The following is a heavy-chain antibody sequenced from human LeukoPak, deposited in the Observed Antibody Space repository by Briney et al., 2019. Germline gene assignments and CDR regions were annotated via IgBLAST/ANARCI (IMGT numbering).Heavy chain of an antibody. V-gene: IGHV4-59*11. D-gene: IGHD5-18*01. CDR2: FCYSGST. J-gene: IGHJ4*02. CDR1: GASISSHY. CDR3: ASAGGVHDTPMDLDY. Sequence: SSETLSLTCTVSGASISSHYWSWIRQPPGKGLEWIGDFCYSGSTNYNPSLKSRVTISVDTSKNQFSLKLSSVTAADTAVYYCASAGGVHDTPMDLDYWGQGTLVTVSS.